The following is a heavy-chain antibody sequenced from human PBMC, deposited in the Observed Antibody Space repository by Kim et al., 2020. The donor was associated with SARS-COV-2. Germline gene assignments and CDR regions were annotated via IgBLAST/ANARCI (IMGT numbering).Heavy chain of an antibody. D-gene: IGHD3-22*01. CDR1: GFTFGDYA. CDR3: AKDPKYYYDSSGYYDY. V-gene: IGHV3-9*01. CDR2: ISWNSGSI. J-gene: IGHJ4*02. Sequence: GGSLRLSCAASGFTFGDYAMHWVRQAPGKGLEWVSGISWNSGSIGYADSVKGRFTISRDNAKNSLYLQMNSLRAEDTALYYCAKDPKYYYDSSGYYDYWGQGTLVTVSS.